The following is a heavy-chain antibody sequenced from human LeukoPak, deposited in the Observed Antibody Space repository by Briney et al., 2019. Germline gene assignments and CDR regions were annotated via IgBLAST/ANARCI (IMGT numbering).Heavy chain of an antibody. CDR3: ARGIVVVPAAISLSRPGARFDY. CDR2: INHSGST. CDR1: GGSFSGYY. J-gene: IGHJ4*02. V-gene: IGHV4-34*01. D-gene: IGHD2-2*02. Sequence: SETLSLTCAVYGGSFSGYYWSRIRQPPGKGLEWIGEINHSGSTNYNPSLKSRVTISVDTSKNQFSLKLSSVTAADTAVYYCARGIVVVPAAISLSRPGARFDYWGQGTLVTVSS.